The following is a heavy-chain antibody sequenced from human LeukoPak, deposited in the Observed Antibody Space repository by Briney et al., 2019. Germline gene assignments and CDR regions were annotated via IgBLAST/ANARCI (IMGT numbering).Heavy chain of an antibody. J-gene: IGHJ4*02. CDR3: ARSGSSSDSASDY. CDR2: ISAHNGNT. D-gene: IGHD6-6*01. CDR1: GYTFTSYG. V-gene: IGHV1-18*01. Sequence: SVKVSCKASGYTFTSYGISWVRQAPGQGREWMGWISAHNGNTNYAQNLRGRVTMTTETSTSTAYMELRSLRSDDTAVYYCARSGSSSDSASDYWGQGTLVTVSS.